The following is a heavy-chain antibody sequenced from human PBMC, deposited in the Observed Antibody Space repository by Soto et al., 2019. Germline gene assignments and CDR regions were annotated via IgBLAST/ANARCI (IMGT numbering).Heavy chain of an antibody. CDR3: AALRTHRIAAAGYYYYGMDV. CDR2: IVVGSGNT. D-gene: IGHD6-13*01. V-gene: IGHV1-58*01. CDR1: GFTFTSSA. Sequence: ASVKVSCKASGFTFTSSAVQWVRQARGQRLEWIGWIVVGSGNTNYAQKFQERVTITRDMATSTAYMELSSLRSEDTAVYYCAALRTHRIAAAGYYYYGMDVWGQGTTVTVSS. J-gene: IGHJ6*02.